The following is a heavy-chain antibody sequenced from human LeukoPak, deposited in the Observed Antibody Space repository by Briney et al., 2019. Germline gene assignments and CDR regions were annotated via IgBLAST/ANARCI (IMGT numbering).Heavy chain of an antibody. CDR1: GFTFSNAW. CDR3: TTETQYYDILTGFRRGDY. D-gene: IGHD3-9*01. V-gene: IGHV3-15*01. J-gene: IGHJ4*02. CDR2: IKSKTDGGTT. Sequence: GGSLRLSCAASGFTFSNAWMSWVCQAPGKGLEWVGRIKSKTDGGTTDYAAPVKGRFTISRDDSKNTLYLQMNSLKTEDTAVYYCTTETQYYDILTGFRRGDYWGQGTLVTVSS.